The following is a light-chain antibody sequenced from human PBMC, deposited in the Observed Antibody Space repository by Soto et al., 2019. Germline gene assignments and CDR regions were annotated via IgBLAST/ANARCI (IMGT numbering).Light chain of an antibody. Sequence: DIQMTQSPSSLSASVGDRVTITCRASQSISNHLNWYQQKPGKAPKXMIFAASSLQSGVPSRFSGSGSGPDFTLTISSLQPEDFATYYCQQSYSSPPTFGQGTKVDIK. V-gene: IGKV1-39*01. J-gene: IGKJ1*01. CDR1: QSISNH. CDR2: AAS. CDR3: QQSYSSPPT.